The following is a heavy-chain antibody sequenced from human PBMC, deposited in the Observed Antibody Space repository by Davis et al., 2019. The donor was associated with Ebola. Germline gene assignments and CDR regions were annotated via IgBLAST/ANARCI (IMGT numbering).Heavy chain of an antibody. Sequence: GESLKISCAASGFTFSSYGMHWVRQAPGKGLEWVAVISYDGSNKYYADSVKGRFTISRDNSKNTLYLQMSSLRAEDTAVYYCVKGVVVVTAYMSHWGQGTLVTVSS. CDR2: ISYDGSNK. V-gene: IGHV3-30*18. CDR1: GFTFSSYG. D-gene: IGHD2-21*02. CDR3: VKGVVVVTAYMSH. J-gene: IGHJ1*01.